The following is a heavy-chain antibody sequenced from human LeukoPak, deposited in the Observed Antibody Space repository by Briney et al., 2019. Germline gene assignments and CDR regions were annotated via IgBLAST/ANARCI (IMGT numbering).Heavy chain of an antibody. J-gene: IGHJ4*02. CDR1: GFTFSSYA. V-gene: IGHV3-23*01. D-gene: IGHD3-10*01. Sequence: GGSLRLSCAASGFTFSSYAMSWVRQAPGKGLEWVSAIGGSGGSTYYADSVKGRFTISRDNSKNTLYLQMNSLRAEDTAVYYCAKGVTMVRGVIIRLYYFDYWGQGTLVTVSS. CDR3: AKGVTMVRGVIIRLYYFDY. CDR2: IGGSGGST.